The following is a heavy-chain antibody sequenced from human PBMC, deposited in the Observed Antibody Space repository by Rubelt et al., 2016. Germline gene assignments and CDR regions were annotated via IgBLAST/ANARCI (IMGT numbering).Heavy chain of an antibody. D-gene: IGHD4/OR15-4a*01. CDR3: ATTISIRPYYFDY. Sequence: APGQGLEWMGRIIPILGIANYAQKFQVRITMTADESTGTAYMELSSLRSEDTAVYYCATTISIRPYYFDYWGQGTLVTVSS. J-gene: IGHJ4*02. CDR2: IIPILGIA. V-gene: IGHV1-69*02.